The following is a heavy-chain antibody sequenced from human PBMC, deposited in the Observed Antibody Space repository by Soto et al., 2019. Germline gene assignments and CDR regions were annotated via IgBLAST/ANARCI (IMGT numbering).Heavy chain of an antibody. D-gene: IGHD4-4*01. CDR1: GFPFSSYV. Sequence: GGSLRLSRAASGFPFSSYVMSWVRQAPGKGLEWVSGISGGGSNTFYADSVKGRFTISRDNSKNTLLLQMNSLGAEDTAVYYCAKDSNKYSSSLRGRYFDYWGQGIGVTVSS. J-gene: IGHJ4*02. CDR3: AKDSNKYSSSLRGRYFDY. CDR2: ISGGGSNT. V-gene: IGHV3-23*01.